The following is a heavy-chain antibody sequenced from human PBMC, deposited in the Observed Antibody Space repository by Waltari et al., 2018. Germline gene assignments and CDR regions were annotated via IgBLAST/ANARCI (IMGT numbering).Heavy chain of an antibody. CDR2: IYSGGST. J-gene: IGHJ4*02. CDR3: ASGSYGYGRD. D-gene: IGHD5-18*01. V-gene: IGHV3-23*03. CDR1: GFTFRRYA. Sequence: EVQLLESGGGLVQPGGSLRLSCAASGFTFRRYAMSWVRQAPGKGVEWVSVIYSGGSTYYADSVKGRFTISRDNSKNTLYLQMNSLRAEDTAVYYCASGSYGYGRDWGQGTLVTVSS.